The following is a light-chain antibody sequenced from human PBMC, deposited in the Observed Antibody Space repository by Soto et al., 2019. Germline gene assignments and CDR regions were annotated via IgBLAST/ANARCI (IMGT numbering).Light chain of an antibody. Sequence: QSVLTQPASVSGSPGQSITISCSGTSSDIGSYNHVAWYQQFPGKSPKLMIYAVSDRPSGVSDRFSGSKSGITASLTISGLQTEDEADYYCISYTDRQSYLFGTGTKVTL. CDR1: SSDIGSYNH. CDR3: ISYTDRQSYL. V-gene: IGLV2-14*03. CDR2: AVS. J-gene: IGLJ1*01.